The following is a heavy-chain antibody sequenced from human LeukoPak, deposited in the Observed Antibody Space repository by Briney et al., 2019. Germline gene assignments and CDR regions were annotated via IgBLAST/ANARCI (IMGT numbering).Heavy chain of an antibody. V-gene: IGHV1-2*02. Sequence: ASVKVSCKASGYTFTGYYMHWVRQAPGQGLEWMGWINPNSGGTNYAQKFQGRVTMTRDTSISTAYMELSRLRSDDTPVYYCARESYYDSSGYFFHAFDIWGQGTMVTVSS. D-gene: IGHD3-22*01. CDR2: INPNSGGT. CDR3: ARESYYDSSGYFFHAFDI. CDR1: GYTFTGYY. J-gene: IGHJ3*02.